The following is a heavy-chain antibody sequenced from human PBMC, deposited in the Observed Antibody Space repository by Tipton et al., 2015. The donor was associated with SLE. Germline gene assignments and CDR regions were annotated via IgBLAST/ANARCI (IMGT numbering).Heavy chain of an antibody. CDR2: IHHSGST. CDR1: GDSIRSGGYY. Sequence: LRLSCTVSGDSIRSGGYYWTWIRQHPGKGLEWIGHIHHSGSTSYNPTLRSRVTISVDTSRNQFSLMLSSVTAAGTAVYYCARRHYSGPFDSWGQGTLVTVSS. V-gene: IGHV4-31*03. J-gene: IGHJ4*02. CDR3: ARRHYSGPFDS. D-gene: IGHD5-12*01.